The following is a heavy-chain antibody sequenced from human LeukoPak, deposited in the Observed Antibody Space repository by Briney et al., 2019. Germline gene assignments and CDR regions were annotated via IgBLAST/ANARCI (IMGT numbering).Heavy chain of an antibody. CDR2: IYSGGST. CDR1: GFTVSSYY. J-gene: IGHJ4*02. Sequence: GGSLRLSCAASGFTVSSYYMSWVRQAPGKGLEWVSVIYSGGSTYYADSVKGRFTISRDNSKNTLYLQMNSLRAEDTAVYYCARDRYNWNGCFDYWGQATLVAVCS. V-gene: IGHV3-66*02. CDR3: ARDRYNWNGCFDY. D-gene: IGHD1-20*01.